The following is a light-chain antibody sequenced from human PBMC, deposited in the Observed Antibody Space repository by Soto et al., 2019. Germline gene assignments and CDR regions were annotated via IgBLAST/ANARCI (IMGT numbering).Light chain of an antibody. V-gene: IGKV4-1*01. CDR1: QSLLYNSNYNNY. J-gene: IGKJ1*01. CDR3: QDNYSVSLT. CDR2: WAS. Sequence: DIVMTQSPDSLAVSLGERATINCKSSQSLLYNSNYNNYLAWFQQKPGQPPKLLIYWASYRESGVPARFSGSGSVTDFTLTISGLQAEDVAVYYCQDNYSVSLTFGQGTKVEIK.